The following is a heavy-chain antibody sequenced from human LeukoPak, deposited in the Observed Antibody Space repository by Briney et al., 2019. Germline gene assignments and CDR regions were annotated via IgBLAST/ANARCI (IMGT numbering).Heavy chain of an antibody. J-gene: IGHJ3*02. D-gene: IGHD3-22*01. V-gene: IGHV4-59*01. CDR1: GASISGYY. CDR2: IYYSGST. Sequence: SETLSLTCTVSGASISGYYWSWIRQPPGKGLEWIGYIYYSGSTNYNPSLKSRVTISVDTSKNQFSLKLSSVTAADTAVYYCARARDVYYDRAFDIWGQGTMVTFSS. CDR3: ARARDVYYDRAFDI.